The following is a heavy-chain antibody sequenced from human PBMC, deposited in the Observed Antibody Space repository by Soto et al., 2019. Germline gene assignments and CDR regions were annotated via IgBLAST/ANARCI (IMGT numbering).Heavy chain of an antibody. D-gene: IGHD6-19*01. CDR1: GFTFSSCW. Sequence: GGSLRLSCVASGFTFSSCWMSWVRQAPGKGLEWVANIKQDGSEKYHVDSVKGRFTISRDNAKNSLFLQMNSLRDEDTAVYYCARAVAGYYFDYWGQGALVTVSS. CDR3: ARAVAGYYFDY. CDR2: IKQDGSEK. J-gene: IGHJ4*02. V-gene: IGHV3-7*01.